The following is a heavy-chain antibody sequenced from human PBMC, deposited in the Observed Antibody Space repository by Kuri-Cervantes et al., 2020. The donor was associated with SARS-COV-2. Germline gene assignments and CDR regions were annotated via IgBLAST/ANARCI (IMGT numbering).Heavy chain of an antibody. Sequence: GESLKISCAASGFTFNNAWMSWVRQAPGKGLEWVGRIKSKTDGGTTDYAAPVKGRFTISRDDSKNTLYLQMNSLKTEDTAVYYCTTDRVTTKDYWGQGTLVTVSS. J-gene: IGHJ4*02. CDR3: TTDRVTTKDY. CDR1: GFTFNNAW. CDR2: IKSKTDGGTT. V-gene: IGHV3-15*01. D-gene: IGHD4-11*01.